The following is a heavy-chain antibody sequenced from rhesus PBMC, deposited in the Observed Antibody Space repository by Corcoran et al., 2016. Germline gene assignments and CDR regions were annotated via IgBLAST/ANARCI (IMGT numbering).Heavy chain of an antibody. CDR2: ITPYHGNT. CDR1: GYTFTDYY. V-gene: IGHV1S2*01. Sequence: QVQLVQSGAEVKKPGSSVKVSCKASGYTFTDYYMHWVRQAPRQGLEWMGWITPYHGNTKYAQKFQGRVTMTRDTSTSTAYMERSSLRSEDTAVYYCARGDSNYHYGLDSWGQGVVVTVSS. D-gene: IGHD4-23*01. CDR3: ARGDSNYHYGLDS. J-gene: IGHJ6*01.